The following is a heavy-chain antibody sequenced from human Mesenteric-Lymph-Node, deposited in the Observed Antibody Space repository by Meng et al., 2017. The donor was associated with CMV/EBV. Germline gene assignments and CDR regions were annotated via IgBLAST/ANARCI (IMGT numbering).Heavy chain of an antibody. CDR1: GFTFSSYW. CDR3: ARSYNWGFDY. J-gene: IGHJ4*02. Sequence: GESLKISCAASGFTFSSYWMHWVRQAPGKGLVWVSRINSDGSSTSYADSVKGRFTISRDNAKNTLYLQMNSLRAEDTAVYYYARSYNWGFDYWGQGTLVTVSS. V-gene: IGHV3-74*01. D-gene: IGHD7-27*01. CDR2: INSDGSST.